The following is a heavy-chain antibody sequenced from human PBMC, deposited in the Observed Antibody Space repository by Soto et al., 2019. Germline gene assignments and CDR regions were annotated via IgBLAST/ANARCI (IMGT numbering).Heavy chain of an antibody. CDR3: AKDYDFWSGYSPMDV. V-gene: IGHV3-30*18. D-gene: IGHD3-3*01. CDR2: ISYDGSNK. CDR1: GFTFSSYG. Sequence: VQLVESGGGVVQPGRSLRLSCAASGFTFSSYGMHWVRQAPGKGLEWVAVISYDGSNKYYADSVKGRFTISRDNSKNTLYLQMNSLRAEDTAVYYCAKDYDFWSGYSPMDVWGKGTTVTVSS. J-gene: IGHJ6*03.